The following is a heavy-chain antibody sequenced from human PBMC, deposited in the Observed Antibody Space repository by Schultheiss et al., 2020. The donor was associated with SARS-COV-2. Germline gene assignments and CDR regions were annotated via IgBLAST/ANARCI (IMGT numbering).Heavy chain of an antibody. CDR2: INHSGST. J-gene: IGHJ6*02. CDR3: ARDDYGDRLYYYYGMDV. Sequence: SETLSLTCTVSGGSISSSYWSWIRQPPGKGLEWIGEINHSGSTNYNPSLKSRVTISVDKSKNQFSLKLSSVTAADTAVYYCARDDYGDRLYYYYGMDVWGQGTTVTVSS. D-gene: IGHD4-17*01. CDR1: GGSISSSY. V-gene: IGHV4-59*12.